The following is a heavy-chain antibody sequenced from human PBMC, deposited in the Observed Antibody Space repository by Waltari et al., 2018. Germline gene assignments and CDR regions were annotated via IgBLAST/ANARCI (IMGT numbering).Heavy chain of an antibody. CDR2: VKPNSGGT. Sequence: VQLVQSGGEVKKPGASVKVSCTASGYHFLGSPMHGMRPAPGQGLEWKGRVKPNSGGTSYAQKLQGRVTMARYTSISTAYMELSRLGTDDTAVYYLARSNPPTDYYYMDVWGKGTTVTVS. CDR3: ARSNPPTDYYYMDV. CDR1: GYHFLGSP. V-gene: IGHV1-2*06. J-gene: IGHJ6*03.